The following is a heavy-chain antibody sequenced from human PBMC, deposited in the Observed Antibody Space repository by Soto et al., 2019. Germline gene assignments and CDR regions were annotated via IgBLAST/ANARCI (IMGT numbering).Heavy chain of an antibody. CDR1: GFTFSSYA. D-gene: IGHD4-17*01. V-gene: IGHV3-23*01. CDR3: AQAMDLRPQPYFQH. J-gene: IGHJ1*01. Sequence: EVQLLESGGGLVQPGGSLRLSCAASGFTFSSYAMSWVRQAPGKGLEWVSAISGSGGSTDYADSVKGRFTISRDNSKNTLYLQMNSLRAEDTAVYYCAQAMDLRPQPYFQHWGQGTLVTVSS. CDR2: ISGSGGST.